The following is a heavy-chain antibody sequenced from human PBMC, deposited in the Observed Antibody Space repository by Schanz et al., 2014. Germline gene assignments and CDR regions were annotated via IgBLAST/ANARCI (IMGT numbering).Heavy chain of an antibody. Sequence: QVQLVESGGGVVQFGRSLRLSCVASGFPFSSYGMHWVRQAPGKGLEWVAVISYDGRNKYYADSVKGRFTISRDNAKNSLYLQMNSLRAEDTAVFYCARLPVGYGSGIWDVWGQGTSVTVSS. J-gene: IGHJ6*02. V-gene: IGHV3-30*19. D-gene: IGHD3-10*01. CDR1: GFPFSSYG. CDR3: ARLPVGYGSGIWDV. CDR2: ISYDGRNK.